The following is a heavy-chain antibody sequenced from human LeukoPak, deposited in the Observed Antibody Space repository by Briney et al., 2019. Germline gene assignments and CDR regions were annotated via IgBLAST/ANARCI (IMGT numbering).Heavy chain of an antibody. D-gene: IGHD3-16*02. CDR2: IIPIFGTA. J-gene: IGHJ4*02. V-gene: IGHV1-69*01. Sequence: GSSVKVSCKASGGTFSSYAISWVRQAPGQGLEWMGGIIPIFGTANYAQKFQGRVTITADESTSTAYMELSSLRSEDTAVYYCAGVISSGSLRGSYRFPPPDYWGQGTLVTVSS. CDR1: GGTFSSYA. CDR3: AGVISSGSLRGSYRFPPPDY.